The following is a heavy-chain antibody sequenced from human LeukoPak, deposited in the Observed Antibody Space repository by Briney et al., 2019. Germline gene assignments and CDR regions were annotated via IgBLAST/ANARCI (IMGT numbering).Heavy chain of an antibody. D-gene: IGHD1-26*01. CDR2: FDPEDSET. CDR1: GYTLTELS. J-gene: IGHJ4*02. CDR3: ATNSLKYSGSYPLDY. Sequence: ASVKLSCKVSGYTLTELSMHWVRQAPGKGLEWMGGFDPEDSETIYARKFQGRVTMTEDTSTDTAYMELSSLRSEDTAVYYCATNSLKYSGSYPLDYWGQGTLVTVSS. V-gene: IGHV1-24*01.